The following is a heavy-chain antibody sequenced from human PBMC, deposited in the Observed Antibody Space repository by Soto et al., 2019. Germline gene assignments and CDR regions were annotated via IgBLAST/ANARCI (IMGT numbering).Heavy chain of an antibody. D-gene: IGHD1-26*01. Sequence: EVQLAESGGGLVQPGGSLRLSCAASGFTFSSYWMHWVRQVPGKGLVWVSHIDSDGNSTTYADSVKGRFTISRDNAKNTVYRQMNSLRAEDTAVYYCVRVGVGVGIDYWGLGTLVTVSS. CDR1: GFTFSSYW. CDR2: IDSDGNST. J-gene: IGHJ4*02. CDR3: VRVGVGVGIDY. V-gene: IGHV3-74*03.